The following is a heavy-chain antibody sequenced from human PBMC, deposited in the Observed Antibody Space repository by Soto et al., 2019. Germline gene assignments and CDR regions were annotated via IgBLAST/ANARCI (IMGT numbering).Heavy chain of an antibody. CDR1: GGSISSGDYY. Sequence: QVQLQESGPGLVKPSQTLSLTCTVSGGSISSGDYYWSWIRQPPGKDLEWIGYIHYSGSTYYSPSLKSRITMSVETSKNQFSLKLSSVTAADTAVYYCARGDLTGTSYYYFGMDVWGQGTTVTVSS. CDR2: IHYSGST. CDR3: ARGDLTGTSYYYFGMDV. V-gene: IGHV4-30-4*01. J-gene: IGHJ6*02. D-gene: IGHD7-27*01.